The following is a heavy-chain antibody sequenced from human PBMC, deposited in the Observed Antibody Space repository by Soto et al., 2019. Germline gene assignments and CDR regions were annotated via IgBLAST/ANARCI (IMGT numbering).Heavy chain of an antibody. CDR2: IYYSGST. V-gene: IGHV4-39*01. CDR3: ASESIAVAGTCDY. Sequence: SETLSLTCTVSGGSISSSSYYWGWIRQPPGKGLEWIGSIYYSGSTYYNPSLKSRVTISVDTSKNQFSLKLSSVTAADTAVYYCASESIAVAGTCDYWGQGTLVTVSS. J-gene: IGHJ4*02. D-gene: IGHD6-19*01. CDR1: GGSISSSSYY.